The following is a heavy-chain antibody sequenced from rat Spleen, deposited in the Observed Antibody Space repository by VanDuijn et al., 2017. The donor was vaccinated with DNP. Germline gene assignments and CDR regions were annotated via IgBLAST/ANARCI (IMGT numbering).Heavy chain of an antibody. J-gene: IGHJ2*01. V-gene: IGHV3-1*01. CDR2: ISYSGST. CDR3: ARSRGDYSSYIPFDY. Sequence: EVLLQESGPGLVKPSQSLSLTCSVTGYSITSNYWGWIRKFPGNKMEWMAYISYSGSTGYNPSLKSRISITRDTSKNQFFLQLNSVTTEDTATYYCARSRGDYSSYIPFDYWGQGVMVTVSS. D-gene: IGHD1-2*01. CDR1: GYSITSNY.